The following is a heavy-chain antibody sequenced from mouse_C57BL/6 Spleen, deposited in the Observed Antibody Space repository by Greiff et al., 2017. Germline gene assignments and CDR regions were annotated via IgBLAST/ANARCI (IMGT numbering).Heavy chain of an antibody. CDR1: GFTFSSYA. CDR3: TSHIYEGDAMDY. J-gene: IGHJ4*01. D-gene: IGHD2-3*01. Sequence: EVQLQESGEGLVKPGGSLKLSCAASGFTFSSYAMSWVRQTPEKRLEWVAYISSGGDYIYYADTVKGRFTISRDNARNTLYLQMSSLKSEDTAMYYCTSHIYEGDAMDYWGQGTSVTVSS. V-gene: IGHV5-9-1*02. CDR2: ISSGGDYI.